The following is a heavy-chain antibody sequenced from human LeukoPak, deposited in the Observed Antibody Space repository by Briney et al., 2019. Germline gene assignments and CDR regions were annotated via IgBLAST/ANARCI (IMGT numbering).Heavy chain of an antibody. CDR3: ARDLSSSWYRGLPTYYYYYYMDV. CDR2: INPSGGST. V-gene: IGHV1-46*01. D-gene: IGHD6-13*01. Sequence: SVNDSFQACGYTFTSYYMHGVRQPPCRGREGMGIINPSGGSTSYAQKFQGRVTMIRDTSTSTVYMELSSLRSEDTAVYYCARDLSSSWYRGLPTYYYYYYMDVWGKGTTVTISS. J-gene: IGHJ6*03. CDR1: GYTFTSYY.